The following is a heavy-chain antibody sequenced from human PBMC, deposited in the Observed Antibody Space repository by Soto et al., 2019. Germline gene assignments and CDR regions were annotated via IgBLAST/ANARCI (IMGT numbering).Heavy chain of an antibody. J-gene: IGHJ4*02. V-gene: IGHV3-23*01. CDR3: AKSGSATAITGHFNDY. D-gene: IGHD2-21*02. CDR2: ISGSGANT. Sequence: EVQLLESGGDLVQPGGSLRLSCAVSGFTFSSYAMSWVRQAPGKGLEWVSTISGSGANTYYADSVKGRFTISNDNARDTLYLQINSLRVEDMAVYFCAKSGSATAITGHFNDYWGQGTLVTVSA. CDR1: GFTFSSYA.